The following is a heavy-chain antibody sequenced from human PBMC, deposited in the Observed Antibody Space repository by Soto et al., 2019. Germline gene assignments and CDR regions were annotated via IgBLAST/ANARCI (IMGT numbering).Heavy chain of an antibody. D-gene: IGHD6-19*01. CDR2: INWNGGST. CDR3: ARLYSSGWYGPGRY. CDR1: GFTFDDYG. J-gene: IGHJ4*02. V-gene: IGHV3-20*04. Sequence: EVQLVESGGXVVRPGGSLXLSCAASGFTFDDYGMSWVRQAPGKGLEWVSGINWNGGSTGYADSVKGRFTISRDNAKNSLYLQMNSLRAEDTALYYCARLYSSGWYGPGRYWGQGTLVTVSS.